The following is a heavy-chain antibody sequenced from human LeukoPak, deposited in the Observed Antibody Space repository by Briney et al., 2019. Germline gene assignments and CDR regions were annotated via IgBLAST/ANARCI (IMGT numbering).Heavy chain of an antibody. CDR2: INPNSGGT. D-gene: IGHD5-12*01. V-gene: IGHV1-2*02. J-gene: IGHJ2*01. CDR1: GYTFTGYY. Sequence: ASVKVSCKASGYTFTGYYMHWVRQAPGQGLEWMGWINPNSGGTNYAQKFQGRVTMTRDTSISTAYMELSRLRSDDTAVYYCARGLDAEVWYFDLWGRGTLVTVSS. CDR3: ARGLDAEVWYFDL.